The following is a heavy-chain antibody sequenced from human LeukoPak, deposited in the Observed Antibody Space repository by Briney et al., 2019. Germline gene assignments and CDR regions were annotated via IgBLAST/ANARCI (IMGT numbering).Heavy chain of an antibody. CDR3: ARGIGRDYYDSSGYLDY. Sequence: ASVKVSCKASGYTFTSYYMHRVRQAPGQGLEWMGIINPSGGSTSYAQKFQGRVTMTRDTPTSTVYMELSSLRSEDTAVYYCARGIGRDYYDSSGYLDYWGQGTLVTVSS. J-gene: IGHJ4*02. D-gene: IGHD3-22*01. CDR1: GYTFTSYY. V-gene: IGHV1-46*01. CDR2: INPSGGST.